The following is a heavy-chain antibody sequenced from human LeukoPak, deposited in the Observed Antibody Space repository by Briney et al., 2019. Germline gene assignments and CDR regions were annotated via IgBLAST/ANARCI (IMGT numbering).Heavy chain of an antibody. D-gene: IGHD5/OR15-5a*01. J-gene: IGHJ3*02. CDR1: GFTFSSYS. CDR3: VRDHHRRLYDSQARDTFDI. Sequence: GGSLRLSCAASGFTFSSYSMNWVRQAPGKGLEWVSYISSSSSTIYYADSVKGRFTISRDNAKNSLYLQMNSLRAEDTAVYYCVRDHHRRLYDSQARDTFDIWGRGTMVTVSS. V-gene: IGHV3-48*01. CDR2: ISSSSSTI.